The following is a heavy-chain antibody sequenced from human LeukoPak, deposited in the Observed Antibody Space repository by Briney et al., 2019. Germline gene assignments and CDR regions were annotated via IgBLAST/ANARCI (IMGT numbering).Heavy chain of an antibody. CDR1: GDTFTSYG. CDR2: INPNSGGT. CDR3: ASDHYYDSSGYYY. D-gene: IGHD3-22*01. V-gene: IGHV1-2*02. Sequence: ASVTVSCKASGDTFTSYGTSCVRLAPGQGLEWKGWINPNSGGTNYAQKFQGRVTMTRDTSISTAYMELSRLRSDDTAVYYCASDHYYDSSGYYYWGQGTLVTVSS. J-gene: IGHJ4*02.